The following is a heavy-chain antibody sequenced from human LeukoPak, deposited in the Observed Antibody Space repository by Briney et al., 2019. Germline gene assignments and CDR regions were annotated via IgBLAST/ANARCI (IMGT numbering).Heavy chain of an antibody. CDR1: GFTFSSHA. Sequence: PGSSLRLSCAASGFTFSSHAIHWVRQALGKGLEWVSIISYDGSHKYYADSVKGRLTISRDNSKNTLYLQINSLNTEDTAVYYCARGGSGSYYYYFYYMDVWGKGTTVTVSS. CDR2: ISYDGSHK. CDR3: ARGGSGSYYYYFYYMDV. V-gene: IGHV3-30*01. D-gene: IGHD3-10*01. J-gene: IGHJ6*03.